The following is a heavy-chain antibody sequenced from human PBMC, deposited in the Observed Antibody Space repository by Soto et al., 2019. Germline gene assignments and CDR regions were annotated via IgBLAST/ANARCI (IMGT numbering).Heavy chain of an antibody. CDR2: INTYNGNT. CDR1: GYTFPDYG. Sequence: ASVKVSCKASGYTFPDYGIHWVRQAPGQGREWMGWINTYNGNTNYAQKFQGRVTMTRDTSTSTAYMDLRSLRFDDTALYYCAGERDDSSWSTAENFQHWGQGTLVTVSS. J-gene: IGHJ1*01. V-gene: IGHV1-18*01. CDR3: AGERDDSSWSTAENFQH. D-gene: IGHD6-6*01.